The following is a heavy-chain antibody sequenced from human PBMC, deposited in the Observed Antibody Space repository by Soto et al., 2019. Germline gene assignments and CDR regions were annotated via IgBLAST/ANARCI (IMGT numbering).Heavy chain of an antibody. D-gene: IGHD1-26*01. V-gene: IGHV1-3*01. J-gene: IGHJ4*02. Sequence: QVQLVQSGAEVKKPGASVKVSCKASGYTFTSYAMHWVRQAPGQRLEWMGWINAGNGNTKYSQKFHGRVTITRDTSASTAYMELSSLRSEDTAVYYCARALSGSYYNFDYWGQGTLVTVSS. CDR3: ARALSGSYYNFDY. CDR2: INAGNGNT. CDR1: GYTFTSYA.